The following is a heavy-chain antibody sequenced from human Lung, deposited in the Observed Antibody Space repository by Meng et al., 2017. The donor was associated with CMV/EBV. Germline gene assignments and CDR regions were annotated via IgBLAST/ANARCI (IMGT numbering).Heavy chain of an antibody. CDR3: ARDRGDGYNYPLDY. J-gene: IGHJ4*02. V-gene: IGHV1-24*01. Sequence: ASVKVSCKVSGYRLSELSMHWVRQAPGKGLEWMGGFDLEDGKTIYAQKFQGRVTMTEDTSTDTAYMDLSSLRVEDTAVYYCARDRGDGYNYPLDYWGQGTLVTVSS. CDR1: GYRLSELS. CDR2: FDLEDGKT. D-gene: IGHD5-24*01.